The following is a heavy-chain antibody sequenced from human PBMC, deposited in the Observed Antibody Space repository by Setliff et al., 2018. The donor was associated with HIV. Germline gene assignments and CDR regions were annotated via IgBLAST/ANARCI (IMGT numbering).Heavy chain of an antibody. CDR3: AKNSAWAVIGSDYYLDF. J-gene: IGHJ4*02. Sequence: LRLSCAASGYTFNNYAMSWVRQAPGKGLEWVSTVAGNAVNTYHADFVKGRFTISRDKSKNTLYLQMNSLRAEDTAVYYCAKNSAWAVIGSDYYLDFWGQGTLVTVSS. D-gene: IGHD6-19*01. V-gene: IGHV3-23*01. CDR2: VAGNAVNT. CDR1: GYTFNNYA.